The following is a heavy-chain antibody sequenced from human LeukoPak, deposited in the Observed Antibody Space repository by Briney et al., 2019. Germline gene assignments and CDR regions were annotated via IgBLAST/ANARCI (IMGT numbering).Heavy chain of an antibody. V-gene: IGHV3-74*01. J-gene: IGHJ4*02. CDR1: GFTFSSYW. CDR3: ASPNSCGYPALKY. D-gene: IGHD5-18*01. CDR2: INSDGSST. Sequence: PGGSLRLSCAASGFTFSSYWMHWVRQAPGKGLVWVSRINSDGSSTSYADSVKGRFTISRDNAKNTLYLQMNSLRAEDTAVYYCASPNSCGYPALKYWGQGTLVTVSS.